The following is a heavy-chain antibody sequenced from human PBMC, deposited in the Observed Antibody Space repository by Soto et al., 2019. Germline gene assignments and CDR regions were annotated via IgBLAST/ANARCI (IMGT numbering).Heavy chain of an antibody. V-gene: IGHV3-23*01. Sequence: GGSLRLSCAASGVTFSSYAMSWVRQAPGKGLEWVSAISGSGGSTYYADSVKGRFTISRDNSKNTLYLQMNSLRAEDTAVYYCARGLRWIQLWLRITYWFDPWGQGTLVTVSS. D-gene: IGHD5-18*01. CDR2: ISGSGGST. CDR3: ARGLRWIQLWLRITYWFDP. CDR1: GVTFSSYA. J-gene: IGHJ5*02.